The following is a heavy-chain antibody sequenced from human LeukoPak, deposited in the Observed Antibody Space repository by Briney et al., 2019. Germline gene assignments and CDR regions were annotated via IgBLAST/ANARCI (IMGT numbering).Heavy chain of an antibody. CDR3: ARTPPIGGSYFRFDP. Sequence: PSGPLSLTCAVSGGSISSSNWWSWVRQPPGKGLEWLGEIYHSGSTNYNPSLKSRVTIPVDKSKNQFSLKLSSVTAADTAVYYCARTPPIGGSYFRFDPWGQGTLVTVSS. CDR1: GGSISSSNW. J-gene: IGHJ5*02. CDR2: IYHSGST. V-gene: IGHV4-4*02. D-gene: IGHD1-26*01.